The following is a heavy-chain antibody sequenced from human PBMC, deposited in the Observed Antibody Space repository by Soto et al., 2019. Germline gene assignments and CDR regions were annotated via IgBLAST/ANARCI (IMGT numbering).Heavy chain of an antibody. J-gene: IGHJ4*02. V-gene: IGHV3-30*18. CDR3: AKGGRQWLVTSDFNY. Sequence: GRSLRLSCTASGFTFSNHGMHWIRQAQGKGLEWVAVVSHDGRNTHYADSVKGRFTISRDSSKNTVSLEMTSLRAEDTAVYYCAKGGRQWLVTSDFNYWGQGALVTVSS. CDR1: GFTFSNHG. CDR2: VSHDGRNT. D-gene: IGHD6-19*01.